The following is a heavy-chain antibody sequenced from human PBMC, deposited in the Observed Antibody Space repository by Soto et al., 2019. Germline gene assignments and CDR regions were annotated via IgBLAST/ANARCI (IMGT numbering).Heavy chain of an antibody. J-gene: IGHJ4*02. CDR2: IYYSGST. CDR3: ARGDYDC. Sequence: SETLSLTCTVSGGSISSYSWSWIRQPPGKGLEWIGYIYYSGSTNYNPSLKSRVTISVDTSKNQFSLKLSSVTAADTAVYYCARGDYDCWGQGTLVTVSS. D-gene: IGHD4-17*01. V-gene: IGHV4-59*01. CDR1: GGSISSYS.